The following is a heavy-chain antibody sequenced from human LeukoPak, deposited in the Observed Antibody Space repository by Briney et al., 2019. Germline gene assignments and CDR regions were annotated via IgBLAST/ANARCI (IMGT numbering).Heavy chain of an antibody. CDR3: ARVVTPLYYYGMDV. CDR2: INPNRGCT. J-gene: IGHJ6*02. CDR1: GYTFTGYY. Sequence: ASVTVSYKASGYTFTGYYMHEVRQAPGQGLEWMGWINPNRGCTNYAQKFQGRVTMTRDTSISTAYMEMSRLRSDDTAVYYCARVVTPLYYYGMDVWGQGTTVTVSS. V-gene: IGHV1-2*02. D-gene: IGHD4-23*01.